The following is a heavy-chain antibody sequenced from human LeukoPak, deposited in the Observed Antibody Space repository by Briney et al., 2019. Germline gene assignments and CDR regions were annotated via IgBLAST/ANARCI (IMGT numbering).Heavy chain of an antibody. CDR3: ARRLGYCSGGSCGTGGWFDP. V-gene: IGHV1-3*01. CDR2: INAGNGKT. D-gene: IGHD2-15*01. Sequence: ASVKVSCKVSGYTFTNYAIQWVRQAPGQRLEWMGWINAGNGKTKYSQNFQGRVTITRDTSASTAYMELSSPRSEDTAVYYCARRLGYCSGGSCGTGGWFDPWGQGTLVTVSS. CDR1: GYTFTNYA. J-gene: IGHJ5*02.